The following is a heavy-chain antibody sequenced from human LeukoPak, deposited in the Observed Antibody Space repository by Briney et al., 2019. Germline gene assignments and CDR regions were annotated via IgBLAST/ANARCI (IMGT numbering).Heavy chain of an antibody. CDR2: IYYSGNT. CDR1: GGSISTYY. V-gene: IGHV4-59*01. D-gene: IGHD6-13*01. J-gene: IGHJ5*02. CDR3: ARVTGSSWPGTHDP. Sequence: SETLSLTCTVSGGSISTYYWSWIRQPPGKGLEWIGYIYYSGNTDYNPSLKSRVTISIDTSKNQFSLNLTSVTAADTAIYYCARVTGSSWPGTHDPWGQGALVTVSS.